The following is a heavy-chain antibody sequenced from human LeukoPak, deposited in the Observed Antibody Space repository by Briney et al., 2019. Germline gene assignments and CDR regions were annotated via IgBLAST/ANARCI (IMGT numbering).Heavy chain of an antibody. CDR1: GHSLGEEY. J-gene: IGHJ1*01. CDR3: ARDRASE. D-gene: IGHD6-6*01. V-gene: IGHV1-2*02. Sequence: MASGHSLGEEYIYRVWPAHGKGLEWMGWINPNSGGTNYAQKFQGRVTMTRDTAISTAYMELSRLRSDDTAVYYCARDRASEWGQGTLVTVSS. CDR2: INPNSGGT.